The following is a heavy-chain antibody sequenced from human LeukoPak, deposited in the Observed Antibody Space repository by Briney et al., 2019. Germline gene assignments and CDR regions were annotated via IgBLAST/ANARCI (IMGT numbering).Heavy chain of an antibody. Sequence: GASVKVSCKASGYTFTSYGISWVRQAPGQGLEWMGWISAYNGNTNYAQELQGRVTMTTDTSTSTAYMELRSLRSDDTAVYYCARTYYDFWSGYYPFDYWGQGTLITVSS. CDR2: ISAYNGNT. CDR1: GYTFTSYG. CDR3: ARTYYDFWSGYYPFDY. J-gene: IGHJ4*02. V-gene: IGHV1-18*01. D-gene: IGHD3-3*01.